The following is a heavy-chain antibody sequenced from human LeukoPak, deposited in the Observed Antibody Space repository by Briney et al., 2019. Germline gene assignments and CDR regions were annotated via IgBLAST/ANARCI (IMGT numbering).Heavy chain of an antibody. CDR2: INPSGGST. Sequence: ASVKVSCKASGYTFTSYYMHWVRQAPGQGLEWMGIINPSGGSTSHAQKFQGRVTMTRDTSTSTVYMELSSLRSEDTAVYYCARGPRITIFGVVIIDFDYWGQGTLVTVSS. CDR3: ARGPRITIFGVVIIDFDY. J-gene: IGHJ4*02. V-gene: IGHV1-46*01. CDR1: GYTFTSYY. D-gene: IGHD3-3*01.